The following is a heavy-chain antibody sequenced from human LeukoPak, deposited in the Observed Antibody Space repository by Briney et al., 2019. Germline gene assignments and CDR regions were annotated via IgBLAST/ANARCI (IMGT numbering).Heavy chain of an antibody. CDR2: IIPIFGTA. D-gene: IGHD3-22*01. J-gene: IGHJ4*02. CDR1: GGTFSSYA. V-gene: IGHV1-69*13. CDR3: AREGDYYDSSGYTYFDY. Sequence: SVKVSCKASGGTFSSYAISWVRQAPGQGLEWMGGIIPIFGTANYAQKFQGRVTITADESTSTAYMELSSLRSEDTAVYYCAREGDYYDSSGYTYFDYWGQGTLVTVSS.